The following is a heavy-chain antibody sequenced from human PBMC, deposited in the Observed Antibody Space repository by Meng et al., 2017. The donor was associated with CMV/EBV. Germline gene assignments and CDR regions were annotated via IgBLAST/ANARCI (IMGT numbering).Heavy chain of an antibody. CDR3: ARVGGSLPDY. J-gene: IGHJ4*02. Sequence: SETLSLTCTVSGYSISSGYYWGWIRQPPGKGLGWIGSIYHSGSTYYNPSLKSRVTISVGTSKNQFSLKLSSVTAADTAVYYCARVGGSLPDYWGQGTLVTVSS. CDR2: IYHSGST. V-gene: IGHV4-38-2*02. CDR1: GYSISSGYY. D-gene: IGHD1-26*01.